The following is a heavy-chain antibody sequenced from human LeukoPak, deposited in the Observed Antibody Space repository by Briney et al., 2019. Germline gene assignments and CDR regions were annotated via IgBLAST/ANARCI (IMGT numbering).Heavy chain of an antibody. CDR1: GGSISSSDW. D-gene: IGHD2-15*01. V-gene: IGHV4-4*02. CDR3: ARVYCSGGSCYSTQTGDRWYNWFDP. CDR2: IYHSGST. J-gene: IGHJ5*02. Sequence: PSGTLSLTCAVSGGSISSSDWWSWVRQPPGKGLEWIGEIYHSGSTNYNPSLKSRVTISVDTSKNQFSLKLSSVTAADTAVYYCARVYCSGGSCYSTQTGDRWYNWFDPWGQGTLVTVSS.